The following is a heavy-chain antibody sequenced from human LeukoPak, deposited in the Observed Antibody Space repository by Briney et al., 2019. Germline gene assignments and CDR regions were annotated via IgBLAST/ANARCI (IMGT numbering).Heavy chain of an antibody. CDR2: ISGSGGST. D-gene: IGHD3-9*01. J-gene: IGHJ4*02. V-gene: IGHV3-23*01. Sequence: PGGSLRLSCAASGFTFSSYAMSWVRQAPGKGLEWVSAISGSGGSTYYADSVKGRFTISRDNSKNTLYLQMNSLRAEDTAVYYCAKDRGGYYDILTDSGYYFDYWGQGTLVTVSS. CDR3: AKDRGGYYDILTDSGYYFDY. CDR1: GFTFSSYA.